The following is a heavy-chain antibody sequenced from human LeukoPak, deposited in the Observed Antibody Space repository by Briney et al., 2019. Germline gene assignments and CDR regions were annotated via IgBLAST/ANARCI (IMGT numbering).Heavy chain of an antibody. CDR3: ASEKPEKLYFDY. V-gene: IGHV4-39*07. J-gene: IGHJ4*02. CDR1: GGSISSSSYY. CDR2: IYTSGST. Sequence: PSETLSLTCTVSGGSISSSSYYWGWIRQPPGKGLEWIGRIYTSGSTNYNPSLKSRVTMSVDTSKNQFSLKLSSVTAADTAVYYCASEKPEKLYFDYWGQGTLVTVSS.